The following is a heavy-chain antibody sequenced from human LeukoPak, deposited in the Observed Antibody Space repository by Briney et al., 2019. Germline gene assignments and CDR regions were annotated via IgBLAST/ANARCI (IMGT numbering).Heavy chain of an antibody. D-gene: IGHD1-14*01. V-gene: IGHV3-23*01. J-gene: IGHJ4*02. CDR2: VSGDGQRT. CDR1: GFTFNNYA. Sequence: GGSLRVSCAGSGFTFNNYALNWVRQAPGKGLQWVAAVSGDGQRTFYADSVKGRFTIFRDNSMNTLSLQMNSLRADDTALYYCAKEQDNLLLLPHFDAWGQGILVTVSA. CDR3: AKEQDNLLLLPHFDA.